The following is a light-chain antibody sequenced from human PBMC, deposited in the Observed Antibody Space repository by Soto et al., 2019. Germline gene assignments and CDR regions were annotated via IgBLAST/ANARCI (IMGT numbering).Light chain of an antibody. J-gene: IGLJ2*01. V-gene: IGLV3-1*01. CDR2: QDS. CDR3: PALDSSTAEV. CDR1: KLGDKY. Sequence: SYELTQPPSVSVSPGQTASITCSGDKLGDKYACWYQQKPGQSPVLVIYQDSKRPSGIPERFSGSNSGNTATLTISGTQAMGGGEQYCPALDSSTAEVFGGGTKLTVL.